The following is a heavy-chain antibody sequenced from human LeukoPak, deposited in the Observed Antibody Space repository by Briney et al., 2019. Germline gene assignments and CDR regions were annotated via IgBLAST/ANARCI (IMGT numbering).Heavy chain of an antibody. V-gene: IGHV4-4*09. D-gene: IGHD3-3*01. CDR3: AREATGVEGDI. CDR1: GGSISSYY. CDR2: IYTSGST. Sequence: SETLYLTCTVSGGSISSYYWSWIRQPPGKGLEWIGYIYTSGSTNYNPSLKSRVTISVDTSKNQFSLKLSSVTAADTAVYYCAREATGVEGDIWGQGTMVTVSS. J-gene: IGHJ3*02.